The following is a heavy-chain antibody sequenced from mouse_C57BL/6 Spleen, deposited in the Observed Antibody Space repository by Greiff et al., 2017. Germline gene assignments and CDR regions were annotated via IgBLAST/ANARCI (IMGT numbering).Heavy chain of an antibody. V-gene: IGHV1-26*01. J-gene: IGHJ2*01. CDR1: GYTFPDYY. Sequence: EVQLQQSGPELVKPGASVKISCKASGYTFPDYYMNWVKQSHGKSLEWIGDINPNNGGTSYNQKFKGKATLTVDKSSSTAYMELRSLTSEDSAVYYCARAYDGYYHYWGQGTTLTVSS. CDR3: ARAYDGYYHY. CDR2: INPNNGGT. D-gene: IGHD2-3*01.